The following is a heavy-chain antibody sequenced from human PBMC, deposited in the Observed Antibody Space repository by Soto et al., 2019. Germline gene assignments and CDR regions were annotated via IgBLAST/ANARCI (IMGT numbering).Heavy chain of an antibody. CDR1: GFTFSSYG. D-gene: IGHD2-8*01. CDR2: IWYDGSNK. V-gene: IGHV3-33*01. Sequence: GGSLRLSCAASGFTFSSYGMHWVRQAPGKGLEWVAVIWYDGSNKYYADSVKGRFTISRDNSKNTLYLQMNSLRAEDTAVYYCAREYGVSYMDVWGQGTTVTVSS. J-gene: IGHJ6*02. CDR3: AREYGVSYMDV.